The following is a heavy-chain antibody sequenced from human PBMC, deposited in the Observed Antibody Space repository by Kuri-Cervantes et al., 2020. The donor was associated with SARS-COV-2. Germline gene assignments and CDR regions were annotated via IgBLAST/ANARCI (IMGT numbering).Heavy chain of an antibody. CDR2: IRYDGSNK. J-gene: IGHJ4*02. D-gene: IGHD3-22*01. Sequence: GGSLRLSCAASGFTFSSYGMHWVRQAPGKGLEWVAFIRYDGSNKYYADYVKGRFTISRDNSKNTLYLQMNSLSAEDTAVYYGAKDQGDVYYDSSGYYGWGVVDYWGQGTLVTVSS. V-gene: IGHV3-30*02. CDR1: GFTFSSYG. CDR3: AKDQGDVYYDSSGYYGWGVVDY.